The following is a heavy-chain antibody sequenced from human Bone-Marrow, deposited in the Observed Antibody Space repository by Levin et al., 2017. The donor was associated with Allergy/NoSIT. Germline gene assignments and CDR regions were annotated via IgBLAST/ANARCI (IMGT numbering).Heavy chain of an antibody. D-gene: IGHD3-10*01. V-gene: IGHV1-8*01. J-gene: IGHJ6*03. CDR2: MNPNSGNT. CDR3: AVGYGSGSYEDDYYMDG. CDR1: GYTFTSYD. Sequence: ASVKVSCKASGYTFTSYDINWVRQATGQGLEWMGWMNPNSGNTGYAQKFQGRVTMTRNTSISTAYMELSSLRSEDTAVYYCAVGYGSGSYEDDYYMDGWGKGTTVTVSS.